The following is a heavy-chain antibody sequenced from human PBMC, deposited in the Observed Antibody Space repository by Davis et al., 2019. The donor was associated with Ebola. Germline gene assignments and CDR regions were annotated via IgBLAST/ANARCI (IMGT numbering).Heavy chain of an antibody. J-gene: IGHJ6*02. CDR2: INPSGGST. CDR1: GYTFTSYY. D-gene: IGHD3-10*01. Sequence: ASVKVSCKASGYTFTSYYMHWVRQAPGQGLEWMGIINPSGGSTSYAQKFQGRVTMTRDTSTSTVYMELSSLRSEDTAVYYCAGGKMVRGVIGRSYYYGMDVWGQGTTVTVSS. CDR3: AGGKMVRGVIGRSYYYGMDV. V-gene: IGHV1-46*01.